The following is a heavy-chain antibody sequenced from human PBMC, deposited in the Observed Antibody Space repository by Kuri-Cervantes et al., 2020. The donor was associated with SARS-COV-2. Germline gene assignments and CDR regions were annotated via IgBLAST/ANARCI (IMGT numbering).Heavy chain of an antibody. CDR3: ARTLGEDTVVVQAATFDY. Sequence: SLRHPCTVSGFTLNSYAMHWARQAQGKGVEWVAVISYDGSDKYYADSVKGRFTITRDNSKYTLYLQMNSLRAGDTAVYYCARTLGEDTVVVQAATFDYWGQGTLVTVSS. CDR1: GFTLNSYA. J-gene: IGHJ4*02. D-gene: IGHD2-2*01. V-gene: IGHV3-30*04. CDR2: ISYDGSDK.